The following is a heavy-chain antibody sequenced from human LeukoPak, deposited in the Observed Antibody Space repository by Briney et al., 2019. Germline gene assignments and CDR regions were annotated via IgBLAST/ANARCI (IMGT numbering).Heavy chain of an antibody. V-gene: IGHV3-21*01. CDR1: GFSLRDYS. D-gene: IGHD3-3*01. J-gene: IGHJ4*02. Sequence: GGSLRLSCAASGFSLRDYSMDWVRQAPGKGLEWVSSISSSSSRYTFYVDSVKGRFTISRDNAKNSLYLQMNSLRVEDTAVYYCARDEARGYDFRPQDHWGQGTLVSVSS. CDR2: ISSSSSRYT. CDR3: ARDEARGYDFRPQDH.